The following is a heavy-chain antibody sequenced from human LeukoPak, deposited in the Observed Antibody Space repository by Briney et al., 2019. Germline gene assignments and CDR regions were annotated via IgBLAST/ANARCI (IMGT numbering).Heavy chain of an antibody. CDR3: ARRYSGYDYGVDY. CDR2: IYPGDSDT. Sequence: GESLEISCKGSGYSFTNYWIGWVRQMPGKGLEWMGIIYPGDSDTRYSPSFQGQVTISADKSISTAYLQWSSLKASDTAIYYCARRYSGYDYGVDYWGQGTLVTVSS. V-gene: IGHV5-51*01. CDR1: GYSFTNYW. J-gene: IGHJ4*02. D-gene: IGHD5-12*01.